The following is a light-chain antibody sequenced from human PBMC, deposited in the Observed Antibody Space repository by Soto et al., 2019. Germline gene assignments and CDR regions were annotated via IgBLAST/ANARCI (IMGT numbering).Light chain of an antibody. CDR1: SSDVGGYNF. CDR3: SSCRGITALV. Sequence: QSALTQPASVSGSPGQSITISCTGTSSDVGGYNFVSWYQQRPGKAPKLMIYEVSNQPSGVSNRFSGSKSGNTASLTISGLQVEDEADYYCSSCRGITALVFGGGTKLTVL. CDR2: EVS. V-gene: IGLV2-14*03. J-gene: IGLJ3*02.